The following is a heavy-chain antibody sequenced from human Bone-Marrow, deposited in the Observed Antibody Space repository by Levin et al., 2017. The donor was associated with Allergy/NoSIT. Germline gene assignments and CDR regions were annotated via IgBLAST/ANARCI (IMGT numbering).Heavy chain of an antibody. CDR3: ATEISGYAIKRAFDI. CDR2: IYYSGST. CDR1: GGSISSGGYY. Sequence: SQTLSLTCTVSGGSISSGGYYWSWIRQHPGKGLEWIGYIYYSGSTYYNPSLKSRVTISVDTSKNQFSLKLSSVTAADTAVYYCATEISGYAIKRAFDIWGQGTMVTVSS. J-gene: IGHJ3*02. D-gene: IGHD5-12*01. V-gene: IGHV4-31*03.